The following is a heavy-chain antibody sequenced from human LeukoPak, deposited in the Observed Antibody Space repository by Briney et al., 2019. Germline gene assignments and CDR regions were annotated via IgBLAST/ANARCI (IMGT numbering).Heavy chain of an antibody. CDR1: GFTFSSYG. D-gene: IGHD2-2*01. CDR3: AKTTSTLGYCSSTSCYAGAGFDY. CDR2: IRYDGSNK. J-gene: IGHJ4*02. V-gene: IGHV3-30*02. Sequence: SGGSLRLSCAASGFTFSSYGMHWVRQAPGKGLEWVAFIRYDGSNKYYADSVKGRFTISRDNSKNTLYLQMNSLRAEDTAVYYCAKTTSTLGYCSSTSCYAGAGFDYWGQGTLVTVSS.